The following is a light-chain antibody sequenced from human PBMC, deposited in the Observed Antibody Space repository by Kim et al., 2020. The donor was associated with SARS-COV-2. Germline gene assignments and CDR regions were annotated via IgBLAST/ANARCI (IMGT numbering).Light chain of an antibody. CDR3: QQYNNYPVT. CDR2: MAS. Sequence: DIQMTQSPSTLSASVGDRVTITCRASQSITSWLAWYQQKPGKAPKLLLYMASTLQSGVPSRFSGSGSGTEFTLTISSLHPDDSATYYCQQYNNYPVTFDQGIKLEI. CDR1: QSITSW. J-gene: IGKJ2*01. V-gene: IGKV1-5*03.